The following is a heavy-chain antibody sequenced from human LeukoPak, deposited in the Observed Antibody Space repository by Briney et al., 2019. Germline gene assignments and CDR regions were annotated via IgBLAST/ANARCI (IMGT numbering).Heavy chain of an antibody. V-gene: IGHV3-21*01. J-gene: IGHJ3*02. CDR2: ISSSSSYI. CDR1: GFTFSSYS. Sequence: GGSLRLSCAASGFTFSSYSMNWVRQAPGKGLEWASSISSSSSYIYYADSVKGRFTISRDNAKNSLYLQMNSLRAEDTAVYYCARDGAGPGRAFDIWGQGTMVTVSS. CDR3: ARDGAGPGRAFDI.